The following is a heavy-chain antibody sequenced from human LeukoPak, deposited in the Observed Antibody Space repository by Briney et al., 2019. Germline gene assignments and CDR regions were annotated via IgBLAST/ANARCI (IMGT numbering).Heavy chain of an antibody. CDR3: ARVPVVTANEYYFDY. CDR2: IYYSGST. D-gene: IGHD2-21*02. V-gene: IGHV4-59*11. Sequence: SETLSLTCTVSGGSISSHYWSWIRQPPGKGLELIGYIYYSGSTNYNPSLKSRVTISVDTSKNQFSLKLSSVTAADTAVYYCARVPVVTANEYYFDYWGQGTLVTVSS. CDR1: GGSISSHY. J-gene: IGHJ4*02.